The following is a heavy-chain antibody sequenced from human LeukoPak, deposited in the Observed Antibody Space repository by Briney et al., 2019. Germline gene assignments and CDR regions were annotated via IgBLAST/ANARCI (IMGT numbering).Heavy chain of an antibody. D-gene: IGHD3-22*01. V-gene: IGHV4-59*01. Sequence: SETLSLTCTVSGGSISSYYWSWLRQPPGKGLEWIGYIYYSGSTNYNPSLKSRVTISVDTSKNQFSLKLSSVTAADTAVYYCARDKKDYYDSSGYYYFAFDIWGQGTMVNVSS. CDR3: ARDKKDYYDSSGYYYFAFDI. CDR2: IYYSGST. CDR1: GGSISSYY. J-gene: IGHJ3*02.